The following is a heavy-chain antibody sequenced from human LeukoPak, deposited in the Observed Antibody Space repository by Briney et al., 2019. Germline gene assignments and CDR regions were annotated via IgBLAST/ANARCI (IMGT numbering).Heavy chain of an antibody. Sequence: PSETLSLTCTVSGGSISSYYWSWIRQPAGKGLEWIGRIYTSGSTNYNPSLKSRVTMSVDTSKNQFSLKLSSVTAADTAVYYCAREGNYCSGGSCYDYYYYYYMDVWGKGTTVTISS. D-gene: IGHD2-15*01. CDR1: GGSISSYY. V-gene: IGHV4-4*07. J-gene: IGHJ6*03. CDR3: AREGNYCSGGSCYDYYYYYYMDV. CDR2: IYTSGST.